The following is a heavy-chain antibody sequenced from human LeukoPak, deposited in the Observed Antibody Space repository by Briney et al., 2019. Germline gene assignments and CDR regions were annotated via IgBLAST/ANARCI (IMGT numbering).Heavy chain of an antibody. J-gene: IGHJ5*01. CDR3: ARGELLATVVTPGGLNWFDS. Sequence: SETLSLTCAVYGGSFSDSFWSWIRQPPGKGLEWIGEINHSGSTNYNPFLKSRVTISVDTSKNQFSLKLNSVTAADTAVYYCARGELLATVVTPGGLNWFDSWGQGTLVTVSS. V-gene: IGHV4-34*01. CDR2: INHSGST. D-gene: IGHD4-23*01. CDR1: GGSFSDSF.